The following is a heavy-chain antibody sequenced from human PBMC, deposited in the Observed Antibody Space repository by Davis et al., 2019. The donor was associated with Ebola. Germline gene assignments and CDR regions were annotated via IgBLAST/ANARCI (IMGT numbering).Heavy chain of an antibody. CDR2: VSASGSYT. CDR3: AKCYSNFESYYYYYYYMDV. D-gene: IGHD4-11*01. J-gene: IGHJ6*03. V-gene: IGHV3-23*01. CDR1: GFTFSSYA. Sequence: GGSLRLSCAASGFTFSSYAMSWVRQAPGKGLEWVSSVSASGSYTYYADSVKGRFTISRDNSKSTLFLQMNSLRVEDTAVYYCAKCYSNFESYYYYYYYMDVWGKGTTVTVSS.